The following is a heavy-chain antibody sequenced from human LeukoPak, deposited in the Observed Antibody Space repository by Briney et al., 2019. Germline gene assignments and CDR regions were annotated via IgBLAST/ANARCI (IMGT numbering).Heavy chain of an antibody. V-gene: IGHV4-39*07. J-gene: IGHJ4*02. CDR2: IYYSGST. CDR3: ARDSKYYYDSSGYYY. Sequence: SETLSLTCTVSGGSISSGSYYWSWIRQPAGKGLEWIGRIYYSGSTYYNPSLKSRVTISVDTSKNQFSLKLSSVTAADTAVYYCARDSKYYYDSSGYYYWGQGTLVTVSS. CDR1: GGSISSGSYY. D-gene: IGHD3-22*01.